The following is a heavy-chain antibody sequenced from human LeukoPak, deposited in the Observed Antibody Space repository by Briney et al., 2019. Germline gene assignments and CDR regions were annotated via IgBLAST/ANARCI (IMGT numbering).Heavy chain of an antibody. J-gene: IGHJ5*02. CDR3: AEEERGWFDP. Sequence: GGSLRLSCAASGFTFSSYGMHWVRQAPGKGLEWFSAISGSGGSTYYADSVKGRFTISRENSKNTLYLEMNSLTAEDTAVYYCAEEERGWFDPWGQGTLVTVSS. CDR1: GFTFSSYG. CDR2: ISGSGGST. V-gene: IGHV3-23*01.